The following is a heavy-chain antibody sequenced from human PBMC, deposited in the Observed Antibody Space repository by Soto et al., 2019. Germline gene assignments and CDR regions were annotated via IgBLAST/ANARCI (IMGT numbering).Heavy chain of an antibody. V-gene: IGHV3-23*01. D-gene: IGHD3-22*01. CDR1: GFTFSSYA. CDR3: AKDPGYYYDSSGYYY. J-gene: IGHJ4*02. CDR2: ISGSGGST. Sequence: PGGSLRLSCAASGFTFSSYAMSWVRQAPGKGLEWVSAISGSGGSTYYADSVKGRFTISRDNSKNTLYLQMNSLRAEDTAVYYCAKDPGYYYDSSGYYYWGQGTLVTRLL.